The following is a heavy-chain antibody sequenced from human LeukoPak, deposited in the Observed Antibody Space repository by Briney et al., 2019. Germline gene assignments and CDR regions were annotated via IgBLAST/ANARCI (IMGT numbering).Heavy chain of an antibody. Sequence: GGSLRLSCAASGFTFSSYAMHWVRQAPGKGLEWVAVISYDGSNKYYADSVKGRFTISRDNSKNTLYLQMNSLRAEDTAVYYCARERKTRSGSYYVSGYYFDYWGQGTLVTVSS. CDR1: GFTFSSYA. CDR2: ISYDGSNK. J-gene: IGHJ4*02. V-gene: IGHV3-30-3*01. D-gene: IGHD1-26*01. CDR3: ARERKTRSGSYYVSGYYFDY.